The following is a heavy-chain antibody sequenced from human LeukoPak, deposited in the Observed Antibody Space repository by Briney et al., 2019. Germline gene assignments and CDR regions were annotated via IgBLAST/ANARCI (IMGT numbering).Heavy chain of an antibody. CDR2: FYHSGNT. J-gene: IGHJ3*02. CDR1: GYSISSGYY. D-gene: IGHD3-16*01. CDR3: ARQPNLGAFDI. Sequence: PSETLSLTCAVSGYSISSGYYWAWSRQAPGKGLEWIGSFYHSGNTYYSPSLKSRVTISVDTSKNQFSLKFSSVTAADTAVYYCARQPNLGAFDIWGQGTMVTVSS. V-gene: IGHV4-38-2*01.